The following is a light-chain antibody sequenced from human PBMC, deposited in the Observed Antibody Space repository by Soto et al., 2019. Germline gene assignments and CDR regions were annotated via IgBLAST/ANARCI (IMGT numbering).Light chain of an antibody. CDR2: EVT. Sequence: QSALTQPPSASGSPGQAVTISCTGTSSDVGVYNYVSWYQHHPGKAPKLMIYEVTKRPSGVPDRFSGSKSGNTASLTVSGLQAEDETYYYCSSYAGSNTYVFGTGTKVTVL. V-gene: IGLV2-8*01. CDR1: SSDVGVYNY. J-gene: IGLJ1*01. CDR3: SSYAGSNTYV.